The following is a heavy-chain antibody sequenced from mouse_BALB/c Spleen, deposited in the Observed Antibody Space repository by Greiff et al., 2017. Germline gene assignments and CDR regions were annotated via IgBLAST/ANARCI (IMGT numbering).Heavy chain of an antibody. CDR1: GFSLTGYG. D-gene: IGHD2-3*01. V-gene: IGHV2-6-7*01. Sequence: VQVVESGPGLVAPSQSLSITCTVSGFSLTGYGVNWVRQPPGKGLEWLGMIWGDGSTDYNSALISRLSISKDNSKSQVFLKMNSLQTDDTARYYCARDDGYYAMDYWGQGTSVTVSS. CDR3: ARDDGYYAMDY. CDR2: IWGDGST. J-gene: IGHJ4*01.